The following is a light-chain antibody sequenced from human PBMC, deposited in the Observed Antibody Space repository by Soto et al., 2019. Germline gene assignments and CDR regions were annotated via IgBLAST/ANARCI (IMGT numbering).Light chain of an antibody. CDR1: QSISSW. V-gene: IGKV1-12*01. CDR2: AAS. CDR3: QKAASFPIT. Sequence: DIQMTHSPSTLSASVGDTVTITFRSSQSISSWLAWYQQKPGKAPKLLIYAASSLQGGVPSRFSGSGSGTDFTLTINSLQPEDFATYYCQKAASFPITFGQGTRLEIK. J-gene: IGKJ5*01.